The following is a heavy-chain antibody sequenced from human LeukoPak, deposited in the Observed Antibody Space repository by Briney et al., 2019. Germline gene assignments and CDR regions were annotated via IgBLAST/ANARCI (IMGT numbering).Heavy chain of an antibody. CDR1: GYTFTSYA. D-gene: IGHD6-6*01. CDR2: INAGNGNT. V-gene: IGHV1-3*01. CDR3: ARDVTPYSSSAGLDY. J-gene: IGHJ4*02. Sequence: ASVKVSCKASGYTFTSYAMHWVRQAPGQRLEWMGWINAGNGNTKYSQKFQGRVTITRDTSASTAYMELSSLRSEDTAAYYCARDVTPYSSSAGLDYWGQGTLVTVSS.